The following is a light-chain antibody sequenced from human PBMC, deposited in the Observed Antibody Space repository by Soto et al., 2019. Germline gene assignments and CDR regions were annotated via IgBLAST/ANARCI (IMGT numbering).Light chain of an antibody. CDR2: DVN. V-gene: IGLV2-14*01. CDR1: SSDGGGYNL. J-gene: IGLJ1*01. Sequence: QSALTQPASVSGSPGQSITISCTGTSSDGGGYNLVSWYQQYPDKAPKLMIFDVNTRPSGVSNRFSGSKSGNTASLTISGLQAEDEADYYCSSYTSSSTLTYVFGTGTKLTVL. CDR3: SSYTSSSTLTYV.